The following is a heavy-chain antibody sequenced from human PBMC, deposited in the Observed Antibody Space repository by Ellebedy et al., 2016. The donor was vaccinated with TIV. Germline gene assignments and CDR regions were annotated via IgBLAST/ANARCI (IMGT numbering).Heavy chain of an antibody. J-gene: IGHJ4*02. CDR1: GFTFRNFA. CDR2: ISSSGVST. Sequence: GGSLRLSCAASGFTFRNFAMTWVRQAPGRGLEWVSSISSSGVSTDYADSVRGRVTISRDHSKNTLYLQMTSLRADDTALYYCAKLDSSGYYYGRFDYWGQGTLVTVSS. D-gene: IGHD3-22*01. CDR3: AKLDSSGYYYGRFDY. V-gene: IGHV3-23*01.